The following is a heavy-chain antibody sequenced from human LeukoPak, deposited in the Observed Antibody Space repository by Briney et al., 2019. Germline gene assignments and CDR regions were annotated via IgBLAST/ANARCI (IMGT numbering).Heavy chain of an antibody. CDR2: VNYRGTP. D-gene: IGHD3-10*01. CDR1: GDSIGSTTTYY. Sequence: SETLSLTCTVSGDSIGSTTTYYWGWIRQPPGKGLGWIGNVNYRGTPHYNPSLTSRVTMSLDTSKNHFSLKLTSVTAADTAIYYCARALSGYGSGKGYFDSWGQGTLVTVPS. J-gene: IGHJ4*02. CDR3: ARALSGYGSGKGYFDS. V-gene: IGHV4-39*07.